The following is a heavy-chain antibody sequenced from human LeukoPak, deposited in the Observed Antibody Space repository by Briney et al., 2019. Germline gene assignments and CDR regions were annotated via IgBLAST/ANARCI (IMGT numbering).Heavy chain of an antibody. J-gene: IGHJ3*02. CDR3: ARDGGRWLQSGSISAFDI. V-gene: IGHV1-69*05. D-gene: IGHD5-24*01. CDR1: GYTFTSYG. Sequence: SVKVSCKASGYTFTSYGISWVRQAPGQGLEWMGGIIPIFGTANYAQKFQGRVTITTDESTSTAYMELSSLRSEDTAVYYCARDGGRWLQSGSISAFDIWGQGTMVTVSS. CDR2: IIPIFGTA.